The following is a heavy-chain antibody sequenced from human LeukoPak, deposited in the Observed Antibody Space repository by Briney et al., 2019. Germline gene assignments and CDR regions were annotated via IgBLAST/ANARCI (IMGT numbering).Heavy chain of an antibody. J-gene: IGHJ4*01. CDR1: GFTLSSYS. D-gene: IGHD3-22*01. CDR3: ARGDHYYDSSRSPLFDY. Sequence: GGSLELSVQASGFTLSSYSMNWVRQAPGKGLEWVSSISSSRSYIYYADSVKGRFTISRDNAKNSLYLQMNSLRAEDTAVYYCARGDHYYDSSRSPLFDYWGHGTLVTVSS. V-gene: IGHV3-21*01. CDR2: ISSSRSYI.